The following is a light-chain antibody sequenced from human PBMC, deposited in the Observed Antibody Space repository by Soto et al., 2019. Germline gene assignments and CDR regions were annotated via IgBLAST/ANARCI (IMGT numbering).Light chain of an antibody. Sequence: QLVLTQPPSVSGAPGQRVTISCTGSSSNIGAGYDVHWYQQLPGTAPKLLIHGNSNRPSGVPDRISGSKSGTSASLAITGLQAEDEADYYCQSYDSSLSGSVFGGGTKVTVL. CDR2: GNS. V-gene: IGLV1-40*01. J-gene: IGLJ2*01. CDR1: SSNIGAGYD. CDR3: QSYDSSLSGSV.